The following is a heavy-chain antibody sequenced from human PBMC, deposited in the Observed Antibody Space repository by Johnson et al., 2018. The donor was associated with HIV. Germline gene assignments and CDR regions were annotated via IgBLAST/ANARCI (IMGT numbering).Heavy chain of an antibody. CDR2: IYSGGRP. Sequence: QVLLVESGGGVVQPGRSLRLSCEASGFTFKNYAMHWVRQAPGKGLEWVSVIYSGGRPYYADSVKGRFTISRDHSKNTLYLQMNRLRAEDTAVYYCARDVAATMIVVGGAYDAFDIWGQGTMVTVSS. J-gene: IGHJ3*02. V-gene: IGHV3-NL1*01. D-gene: IGHD3-22*01. CDR3: ARDVAATMIVVGGAYDAFDI. CDR1: GFTFKNYA.